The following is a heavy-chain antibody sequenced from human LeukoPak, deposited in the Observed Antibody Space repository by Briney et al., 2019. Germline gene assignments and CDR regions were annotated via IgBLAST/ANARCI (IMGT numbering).Heavy chain of an antibody. Sequence: GGSLRLSCAASGFTFSTYNMNWVRQAPGKGLGWVSSISTSGSSTYYADSVKGRFTISRDNSKNTLYLQMNSLRAEDTAVYYCAKAQQLVPPYFDYWGQGTLVTVSS. CDR3: AKAQQLVPPYFDY. CDR2: ISTSGSST. CDR1: GFTFSTYN. J-gene: IGHJ4*02. V-gene: IGHV3-23*01. D-gene: IGHD6-13*01.